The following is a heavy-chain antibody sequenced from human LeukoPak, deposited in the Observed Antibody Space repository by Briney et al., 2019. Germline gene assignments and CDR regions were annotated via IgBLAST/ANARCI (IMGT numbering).Heavy chain of an antibody. J-gene: IGHJ4*02. D-gene: IGHD6-19*01. CDR3: ARRGSSGWYQFNYFDY. V-gene: IGHV5-51*01. CDR2: IYPGDSDT. CDR1: GYSFTSYW. Sequence: GESLKISCKGSGYSFTSYWIGWVRQMPGKGLEWMGIIYPGDSDTRYSPSFQGQVTISADKSISTAYLQWSSLKASGTAMYYCARRGSSGWYQFNYFDYWGQGTLVTVSS.